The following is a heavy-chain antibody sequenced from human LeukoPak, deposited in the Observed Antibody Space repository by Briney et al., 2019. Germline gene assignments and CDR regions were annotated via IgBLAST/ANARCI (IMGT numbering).Heavy chain of an antibody. CDR3: ARGRRSTYGSGSYYNLLFDY. Sequence: GASVKVSCKASGYTFTSYGISWVRQAPGQGLEWMGWINPNSGGTNYAQKFQGRVTMTSDTSISTAYMELSRLRSDDTAVYYCARGRRSTYGSGSYYNLLFDYWGQGTLVTVSS. CDR2: INPNSGGT. CDR1: GYTFTSYG. J-gene: IGHJ4*02. V-gene: IGHV1-2*02. D-gene: IGHD3-10*01.